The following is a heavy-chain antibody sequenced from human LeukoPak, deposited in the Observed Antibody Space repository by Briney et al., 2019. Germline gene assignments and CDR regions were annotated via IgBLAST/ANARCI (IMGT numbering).Heavy chain of an antibody. V-gene: IGHV1-2*02. J-gene: IGHJ4*02. CDR3: AREKNQDSWSGYYTLFDY. CDR1: GYTFTGYY. D-gene: IGHD3-3*01. CDR2: INPNSGGT. Sequence: ASVKVSCKASGYTFTGYYMHWVRQAPGQGLEWMGWINPNSGGTNYAQKFQGRVTMTRDTSISTAYMELSRLRSDDTAVYYCAREKNQDSWSGYYTLFDYWGQGTLVTVSS.